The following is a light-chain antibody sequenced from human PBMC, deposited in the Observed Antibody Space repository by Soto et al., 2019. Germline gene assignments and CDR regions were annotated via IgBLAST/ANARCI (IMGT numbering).Light chain of an antibody. V-gene: IGKV3-20*01. CDR3: QQYDSIT. Sequence: EIVLTQSPGTLSLPPGETATLSCRASQSVSSNNLAWYHQKPGQTPRLLIYGASSRATGIPDRFSGSGSGTDFTLTISRLEPEDFAVYYCQQYDSITFGQGTRLEIE. J-gene: IGKJ5*01. CDR2: GAS. CDR1: QSVSSNN.